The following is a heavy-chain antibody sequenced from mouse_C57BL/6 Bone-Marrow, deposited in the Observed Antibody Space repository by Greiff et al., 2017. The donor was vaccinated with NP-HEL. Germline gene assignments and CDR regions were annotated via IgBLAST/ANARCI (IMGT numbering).Heavy chain of an antibody. V-gene: IGHV1-19*01. Sequence: SGPVLVKPGASVKMSCKASGYTFTDYYMNWVKQSHGKSLEWIGVINPYNGGTSYNQKFKGKATLTVDKSSSTAYMELNSLTSEDSAVYYCAYGYDGAWFAYLGQGTLVTVSA. CDR1: GYTFTDYY. CDR2: INPYNGGT. J-gene: IGHJ3*01. D-gene: IGHD2-2*01. CDR3: AYGYDGAWFAY.